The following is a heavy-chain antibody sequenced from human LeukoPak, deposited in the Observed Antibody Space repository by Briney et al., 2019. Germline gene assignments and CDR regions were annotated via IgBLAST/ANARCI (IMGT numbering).Heavy chain of an antibody. CDR3: ARASRDGYNQNFDH. J-gene: IGHJ4*02. Sequence: GESLKISCKGLGYSFSSYWNAWVRQRPGKGLEWMGIIYPGGSETRYDPSFQGQVTISADRSTSTAYLQWSSLGASDTAMYYCARASRDGYNQNFDHWGQGTLVTVSS. V-gene: IGHV5-51*01. CDR2: IYPGGSET. CDR1: GYSFSSYW. D-gene: IGHD5-24*01.